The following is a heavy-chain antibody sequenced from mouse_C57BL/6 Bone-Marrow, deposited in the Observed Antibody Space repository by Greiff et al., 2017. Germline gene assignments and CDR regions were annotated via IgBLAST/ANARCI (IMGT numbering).Heavy chain of an antibody. CDR3: ARWGYGRGEFDY. D-gene: IGHD1-1*01. Sequence: EVHLVESGGDLVKPGGSLKLSCAASGFTFSSYGMSWVRQTPDKRLEWVATISSGGSYTYYPDSVKGRFTISRDKAKNTLYLQMSSLKSEDTAMYCGARWGYGRGEFDYWGQGTTLTVSS. CDR1: GFTFSSYG. J-gene: IGHJ2*01. V-gene: IGHV5-6*01. CDR2: ISSGGSYT.